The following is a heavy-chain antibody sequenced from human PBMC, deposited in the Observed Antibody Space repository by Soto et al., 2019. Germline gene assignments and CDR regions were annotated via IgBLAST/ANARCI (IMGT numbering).Heavy chain of an antibody. Sequence: QVPLVQSGGEVKKPGASVKVSCKASGYTFTIFGISWVRQAPGQGLEWMGWISPYNGHTNYAPKFQGRVAVTTDTSTTTAYMELRSLSSDDTAVYYCARDPGGASGFDPWGQGTLVTVSS. V-gene: IGHV1-18*01. J-gene: IGHJ5*02. CDR2: ISPYNGHT. CDR3: ARDPGGASGFDP. CDR1: GYTFTIFG. D-gene: IGHD3-3*01.